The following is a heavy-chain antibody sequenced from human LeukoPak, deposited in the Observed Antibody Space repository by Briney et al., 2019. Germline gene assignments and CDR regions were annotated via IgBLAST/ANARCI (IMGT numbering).Heavy chain of an antibody. V-gene: IGHV3-11*06. CDR1: GFTFSDFY. J-gene: IGHJ5*02. D-gene: IGHD6-25*01. Sequence: GGSLRLSCAASGFTFSDFYMSWIRQAPGKGLEWVSHITSRSGYTNYADSVKGRFIISRDNAKNSLYLQMNSLRAEDTAVYYCARDEGGPDNWFDPWGQGTLVTVSS. CDR2: ITSRSGYT. CDR3: ARDEGGPDNWFDP.